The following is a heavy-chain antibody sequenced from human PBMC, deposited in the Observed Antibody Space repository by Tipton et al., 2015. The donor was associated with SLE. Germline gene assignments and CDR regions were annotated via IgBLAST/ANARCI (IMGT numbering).Heavy chain of an antibody. V-gene: IGHV4-59*01. CDR2: IYSSGTT. Sequence: TLSLTCTVSGGSISPYYWSWLRQPPGKGLEWIGYIYSSGTTNYNPSLKSRVTISIDTSKNQFSLKLTSVTAADTAVYFCAREWADDAFDIWGRGTRVTVSS. CDR3: AREWADDAFDI. J-gene: IGHJ3*02. CDR1: GGSISPYY.